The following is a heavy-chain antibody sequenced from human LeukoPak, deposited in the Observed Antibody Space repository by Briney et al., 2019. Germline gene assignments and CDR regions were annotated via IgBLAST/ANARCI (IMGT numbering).Heavy chain of an antibody. CDR3: ARERGHELRFLEWWDVSEEEGIDY. CDR1: GGSISSGSYY. CDR2: IYTSGST. V-gene: IGHV4-61*02. D-gene: IGHD3-3*01. J-gene: IGHJ4*02. Sequence: SETLSLTCTVSGGSISSGSYYWSWIRQPAGKGLEWIGRIYTSGSTNYNPSLKSRVTISVDTSKNQFSLKLSSVTAADTAVYYCARERGHELRFLEWWDVSEEEGIDYWGQGTLVTVSS.